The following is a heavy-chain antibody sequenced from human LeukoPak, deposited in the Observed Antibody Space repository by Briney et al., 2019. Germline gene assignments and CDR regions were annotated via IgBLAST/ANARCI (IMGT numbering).Heavy chain of an antibody. D-gene: IGHD1-26*01. V-gene: IGHV3-30*02. CDR1: GFTFSSYG. CDR3: ASLVGTSKTYFDL. CDR2: IRYDGSNK. J-gene: IGHJ2*01. Sequence: GGSLRLSCAASGFTFSSYGMHWVRQAPGKGLEWVAFIRYDGSNKYYADSVKGRFTISRDNSKNTLYLQMNSLRAEDTAVYYCASLVGTSKTYFDLWGRGTLVTVSS.